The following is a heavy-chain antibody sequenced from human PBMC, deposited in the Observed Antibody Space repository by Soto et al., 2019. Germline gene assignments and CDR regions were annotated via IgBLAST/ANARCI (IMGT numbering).Heavy chain of an antibody. D-gene: IGHD3-22*01. J-gene: IGHJ4*02. CDR3: TTDRGYSPCAN. CDR1: GFTFSHSW. V-gene: IGHV3-7*04. CDR2: INGDGSVT. Sequence: EIQLVESGGDLVQTGGSLRLSCATSGFTFSHSWMNWVRQASGKGPEWVANINGDGSVTNYIDSVKGRFTISRDNRKNSVFLQMASWRADNTALYSCTTDRGYSPCANGGKGPLVAASS.